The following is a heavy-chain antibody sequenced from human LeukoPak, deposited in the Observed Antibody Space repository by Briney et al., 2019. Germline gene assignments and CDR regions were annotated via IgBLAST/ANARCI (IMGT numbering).Heavy chain of an antibody. V-gene: IGHV4-59*01. Sequence: SETLSLTCTVSGGSISSYYWSWIRQPPGKGLEWIGYIYYSGSTNFNPSLESRVTILIDPSKTQFSLRLTSVTAADTAVYYCARVSAAAADVWGQGTLVTVSS. D-gene: IGHD6-13*01. CDR2: IYYSGST. CDR1: GGSISSYY. J-gene: IGHJ4*02. CDR3: ARVSAAAADV.